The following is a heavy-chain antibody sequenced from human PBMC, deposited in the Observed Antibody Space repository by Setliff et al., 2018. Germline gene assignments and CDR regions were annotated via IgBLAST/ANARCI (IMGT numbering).Heavy chain of an antibody. V-gene: IGHV1-69*05. Sequence: SVKVSCKASGGTFSSYAISWVRQAPGQGLEWMGGIIPILGTANYAQKFQGRVTITTDESTSTAYMELSSLRSEDTAVYYCARSYCSSTGCYPFDYWGQGTLVTVSS. CDR2: IIPILGTA. J-gene: IGHJ4*02. D-gene: IGHD2-2*01. CDR1: GGTFSSYA. CDR3: ARSYCSSTGCYPFDY.